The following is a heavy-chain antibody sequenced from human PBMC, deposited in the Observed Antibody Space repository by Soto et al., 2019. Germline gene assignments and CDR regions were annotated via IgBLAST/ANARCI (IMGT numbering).Heavy chain of an antibody. Sequence: ASVKVSCKASGYTFNTYGISWVRQAPGQGLEWMGWINTYNGNTKYIQKFQDRVTMTTDTSTSTVYMELRSLRSDDTAVYYCASISSYSYGSCYGVYWAQGSLVTVSS. CDR2: INTYNGNT. CDR1: GYTFNTYG. CDR3: ASISSYSYGSCYGVY. J-gene: IGHJ4*01. V-gene: IGHV1-18*01. D-gene: IGHD2-15*01.